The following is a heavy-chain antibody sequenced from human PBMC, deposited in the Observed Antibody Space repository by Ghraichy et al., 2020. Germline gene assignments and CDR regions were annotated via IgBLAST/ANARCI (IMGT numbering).Heavy chain of an antibody. D-gene: IGHD2-15*01. Sequence: SETLSLTCTVSGGSISSSSYYWGWIRQPPGKGLEWIGSIYYSGSTYYNPSLKSRVTISVDTSKNQFSLKLSSVTAADTAVYYCARDVATLGASVIVVVVAALGAFDIWGQGTMVTVAS. J-gene: IGHJ3*02. V-gene: IGHV4-39*02. CDR3: ARDVATLGASVIVVVVAALGAFDI. CDR1: GGSISSSSYY. CDR2: IYYSGST.